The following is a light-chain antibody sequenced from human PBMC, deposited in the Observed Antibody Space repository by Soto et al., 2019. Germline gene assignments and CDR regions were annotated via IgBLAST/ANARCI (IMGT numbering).Light chain of an antibody. CDR3: CSYAGSYTWV. J-gene: IGLJ3*02. Sequence: QSALTQPRSVSGSPGQSVTISCTGTSSDVGGYNYVSWYQLHPGTAPKLMIYDVSKRPSGVPDRFSGSKSGNTASLTISGLQAEDEADYCCCSYAGSYTWVFGGGTKLTVL. V-gene: IGLV2-11*01. CDR2: DVS. CDR1: SSDVGGYNY.